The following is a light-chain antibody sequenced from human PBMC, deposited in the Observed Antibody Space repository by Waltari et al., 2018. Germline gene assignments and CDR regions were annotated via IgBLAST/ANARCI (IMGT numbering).Light chain of an antibody. J-gene: IGLJ2*01. V-gene: IGLV1-44*01. Sequence: QSVLTQPPSAPGTPGQRVTISCSGSSSNIGRKPVSWYQQLPGTAPKPLIHTNDQRPSGVPDRFPGSKSGTSASLAIRGLQSEDEADYYCAAWDDSLNGPVFGGGTKLTVL. CDR1: SSNIGRKP. CDR3: AAWDDSLNGPV. CDR2: TND.